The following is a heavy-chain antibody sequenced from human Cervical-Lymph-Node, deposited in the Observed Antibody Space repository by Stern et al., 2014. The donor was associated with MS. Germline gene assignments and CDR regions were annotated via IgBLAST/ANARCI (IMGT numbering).Heavy chain of an antibody. V-gene: IGHV2-26*01. CDR1: GFSLSNARMG. CDR3: ARIDTAMGYGMDV. D-gene: IGHD5-18*01. J-gene: IGHJ6*02. CDR2: IFSNDEK. Sequence: QITLKESGPVLVKPTENLTLTCTVSGFSLSNARMGVSWIRQPPGKALEWLAHIFSNDEKSYSTSLKSRLTISKDTSKSQVVLTMTNMDPVDTATYYCARIDTAMGYGMDVWGQGTKVTVSS.